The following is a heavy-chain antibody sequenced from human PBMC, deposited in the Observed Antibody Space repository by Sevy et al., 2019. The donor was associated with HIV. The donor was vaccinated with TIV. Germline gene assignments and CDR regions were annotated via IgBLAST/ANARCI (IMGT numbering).Heavy chain of an antibody. CDR1: GFTFDHHA. V-gene: IGHV3-9*01. CDR3: AREGLAPYVYGADV. J-gene: IGHJ6*02. CDR2: INWNSVSI. Sequence: GGSLRLSCAASGFTFDHHAMYWVWQAPGKGLEWVSGINWNSVSIGYADSVKGRFTISRDNAKNSLYLHLNSLRADDTALYYCAREGLAPYVYGADVWGQGTAVTVSS. D-gene: IGHD3-10*02.